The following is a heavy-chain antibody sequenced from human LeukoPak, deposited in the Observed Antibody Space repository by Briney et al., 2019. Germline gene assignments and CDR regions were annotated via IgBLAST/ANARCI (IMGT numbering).Heavy chain of an antibody. Sequence: SETLSLTCTVSGGSISSSSYYWGWIRQPPGKGLEWIGSIYHSGSTYYNPSLKSRVTISVDTSKNQFSLKLSSVTAADTAVYYCARVGGTAMVFHYYYYYYMDVWGKGTTVTVSS. CDR2: IYHSGST. CDR3: ARVGGTAMVFHYYYYYYMDV. V-gene: IGHV4-39*07. CDR1: GGSISSSSYY. D-gene: IGHD5-18*01. J-gene: IGHJ6*03.